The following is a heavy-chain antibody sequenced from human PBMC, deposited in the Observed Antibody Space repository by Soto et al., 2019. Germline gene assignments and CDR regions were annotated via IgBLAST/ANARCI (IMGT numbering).Heavy chain of an antibody. CDR2: IYWDDDK. CDR3: GYRRFSSTWPADY. J-gene: IGHJ4*02. Sequence: TLSLTCAVSGDSITSIYHWAWIRQPPGRGLEWVALIYWDDDKRYSPSLKSRLTITKDTSKNQVVLSMTNMDPVDTATYYCGYRRFSSTWPADYWGQGTLVTVSS. V-gene: IGHV2-5*02. CDR1: GDSITSIYHW. D-gene: IGHD2-2*01.